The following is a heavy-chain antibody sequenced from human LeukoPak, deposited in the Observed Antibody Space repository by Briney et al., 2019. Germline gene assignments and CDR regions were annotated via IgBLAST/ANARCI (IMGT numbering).Heavy chain of an antibody. V-gene: IGHV1-18*01. CDR3: ARDGFRGVYAYGWGSDRCFDP. CDR1: GYTFTSYG. CDR2: ISAYNGNT. D-gene: IGHD3-10*01. J-gene: IGHJ5*02. Sequence: ASVKVSCKASGYTFTSYGISWVRQAPGQGLEWMGWISAYNGNTNYAQKLQGRVTMTTDTSTSTAYMELRSLRSDDTAVYYCARDGFRGVYAYGWGSDRCFDPWGQGTLVTVSS.